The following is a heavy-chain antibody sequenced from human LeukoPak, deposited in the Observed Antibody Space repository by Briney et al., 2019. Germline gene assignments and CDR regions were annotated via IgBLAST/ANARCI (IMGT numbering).Heavy chain of an antibody. CDR2: ISSSSSYI. CDR1: GFTFSSYS. V-gene: IGHV3-21*01. J-gene: IGHJ2*01. Sequence: GGSLRLSCAASGFTFSSYSMNWVRQAPGKGLEWVSSISSSSSYIYYADSVKGRFTISRDNAKNSLYLQMNSLRAEDTAVYYCAKEALYGRWYFDLWGRGTLVTVSS. CDR3: AKEALYGRWYFDL. D-gene: IGHD4-17*01.